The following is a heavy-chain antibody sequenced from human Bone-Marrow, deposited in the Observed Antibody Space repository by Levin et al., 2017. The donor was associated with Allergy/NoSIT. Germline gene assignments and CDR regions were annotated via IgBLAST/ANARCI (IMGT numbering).Heavy chain of an antibody. D-gene: IGHD6-13*01. CDR3: AKETGYASRRDFDY. V-gene: IGHV3-30*18. CDR2: ISYDGNNK. J-gene: IGHJ4*02. CDR1: GFTFRNYG. Sequence: GESLKISCAASGFTFRNYGMHWVRQAPGKGLEWVAVISYDGNNKYYADSVKGRFTISRDNSMNTLYLQMTTLRAEDTAVYYCAKETGYASRRDFDYWGQGTLVTVSS.